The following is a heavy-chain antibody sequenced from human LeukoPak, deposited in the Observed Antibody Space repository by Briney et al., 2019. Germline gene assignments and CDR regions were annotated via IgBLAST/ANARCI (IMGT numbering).Heavy chain of an antibody. CDR3: AREAYGYYFDY. V-gene: IGHV3-66*02. D-gene: IGHD2-21*01. CDR1: GLTVSTNY. J-gene: IGHJ4*02. Sequence: GGSLRLSCAASGLTVSTNYMSWVRQAPGKGLEWVSVIYRGGNTYYADSVKGRFTISRDNSRNTLYLQMNSLRAEDTAVYYCAREAYGYYFDYWGQGTLVTVSS. CDR2: IYRGGNT.